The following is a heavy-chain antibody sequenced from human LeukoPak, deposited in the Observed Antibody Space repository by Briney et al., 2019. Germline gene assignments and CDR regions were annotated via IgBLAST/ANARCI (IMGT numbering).Heavy chain of an antibody. CDR1: GYTFTGYY. J-gene: IGHJ6*03. CDR2: INPNSGGT. CDR3: ASGLGYCSGGSCYSGIIWNYYYYYMDV. D-gene: IGHD2-15*01. Sequence: ASVKVSCKASGYTFTGYYMHWVRQAPGQGLERMGWINPNSGGTNYAQKFQGGVTMTRDTSISTAYMELSRLRSDDTAVYYCASGLGYCSGGSCYSGIIWNYYYYYMDVWGKGTTVTVSS. V-gene: IGHV1-2*02.